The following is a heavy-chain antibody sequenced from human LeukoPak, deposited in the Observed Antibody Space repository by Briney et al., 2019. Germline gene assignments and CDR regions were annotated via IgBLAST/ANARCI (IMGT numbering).Heavy chain of an antibody. CDR2: IKQDGSEK. CDR3: ARPNRGSGSYTDY. J-gene: IGHJ4*02. V-gene: IGHV3-7*04. CDR1: GFTFSSYW. D-gene: IGHD3-10*01. Sequence: GGSLRLSCAASGFTFSSYWVSWVRQAPGKGLEWVANIKQDGSEKYYVDSVKGRFTISRDNAKNSLYLQMNSLRAEDTAVYYCARPNRGSGSYTDYWGQGTLVTVSS.